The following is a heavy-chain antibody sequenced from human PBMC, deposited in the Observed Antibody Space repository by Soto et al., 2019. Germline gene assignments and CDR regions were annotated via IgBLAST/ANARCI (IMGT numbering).Heavy chain of an antibody. CDR2: MNPGSGKT. Sequence: QVQLVQSGAEVKEPGASVRVSCKASGYTFINFDISWVRQAAGQGLEWLGWMNPGSGKTGYASKFQGRVAMTRDASTGTYHLGLSSLTSDDTAVYYSARMASAGTMNWFDPWGQGTLVTVSS. CDR3: ARMASAGTMNWFDP. CDR1: GYTFINFD. D-gene: IGHD6-13*01. J-gene: IGHJ5*02. V-gene: IGHV1-8*02.